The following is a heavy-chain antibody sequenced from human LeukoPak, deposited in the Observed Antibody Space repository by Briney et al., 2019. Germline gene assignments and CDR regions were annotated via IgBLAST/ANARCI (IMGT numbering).Heavy chain of an antibody. CDR3: ARRNAAYGPFDP. CDR1: GFTFSSYS. CDR2: ISSSSSTI. D-gene: IGHD3-10*01. Sequence: GGSLRLSCAASGFTFSSYSMNWVRQAPGKGLEWLSYISSSSSTIYYADSVKGRFTISRDNAKNSLYLQMNSLRAEDTAVYYCARRNAAYGPFDPWGQGTLVTVSS. J-gene: IGHJ5*02. V-gene: IGHV3-48*01.